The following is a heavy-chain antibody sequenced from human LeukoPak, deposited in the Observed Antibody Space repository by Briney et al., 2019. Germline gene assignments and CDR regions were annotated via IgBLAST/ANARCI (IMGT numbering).Heavy chain of an antibody. CDR2: ITGTTTYT. Sequence: PGGSLRLSCAASGFTFSDYYMSWIRQAPGKGLEWVSFITGTTTYTYYADSVKGRFTISRDNAKKSLYLQMISLRAEDTAVYYCARIRIVGATYYFDYWGQRTLVTVSS. CDR3: ARIRIVGATYYFDY. CDR1: GFTFSDYY. J-gene: IGHJ4*02. V-gene: IGHV3-11*03. D-gene: IGHD1-26*01.